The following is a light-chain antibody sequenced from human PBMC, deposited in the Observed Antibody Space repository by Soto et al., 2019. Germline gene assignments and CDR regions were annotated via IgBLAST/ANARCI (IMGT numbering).Light chain of an antibody. CDR1: SSYVGGYNF. CDR2: EVS. V-gene: IGLV2-23*02. Sequence: QSLLTQPASVSGSPGQSITISCTGTSSYVGGYNFVSWYLQQPGKVPKLMIYEVSKRPSGFSNRFSGSKSGNTASLTISGLQADDEADYYCCSHAGSSTYVFGTGTKVTVL. J-gene: IGLJ1*01. CDR3: CSHAGSSTYV.